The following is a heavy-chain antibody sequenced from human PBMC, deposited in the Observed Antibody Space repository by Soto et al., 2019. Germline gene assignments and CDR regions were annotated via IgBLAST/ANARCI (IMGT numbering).Heavy chain of an antibody. CDR2: ISWNSGSI. CDR1: GFTFDDYA. Sequence: GGSLRLSCAASGFTFDDYAMHWVRQAPGKGLEWVSGISWNSGSIGYADSVKGRFTISRDNAKNSLYLQMNSLRAEDTALYYCAKGIGYSGYDLSNYMDVWGKGTTVTVSS. J-gene: IGHJ6*03. CDR3: AKGIGYSGYDLSNYMDV. D-gene: IGHD5-12*01. V-gene: IGHV3-9*01.